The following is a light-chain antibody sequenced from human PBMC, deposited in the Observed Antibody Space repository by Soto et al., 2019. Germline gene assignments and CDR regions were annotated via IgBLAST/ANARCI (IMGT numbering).Light chain of an antibody. CDR2: QAS. CDR1: QTISSW. J-gene: IGKJ1*01. CDR3: QQYDGYSWT. V-gene: IGKV1-5*03. Sequence: DIKMTQSPSTLSASVGDRVTITCRASQTISSWLAWYQQKPGKAPKLLIYQASTLASGVPSKFSGIGSGTEFNLTISTLQPDDFATYYCQQYDGYSWTFGQGTKVEIK.